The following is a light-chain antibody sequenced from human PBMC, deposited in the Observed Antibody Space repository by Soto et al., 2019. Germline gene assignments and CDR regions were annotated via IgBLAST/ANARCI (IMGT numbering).Light chain of an antibody. V-gene: IGLV1-44*01. CDR3: AAWDDSVNGHV. Sequence: QSVLTQTPSASGTPGHRITISFSGSSSNIGSRTVNWYQQFPGTAPKVLIYSNTQRPSGVPDRFSASKSGTTASLANSGLKSEDEADFCCAAWDDSVNGHVFGGGTKLPVL. J-gene: IGLJ2*01. CDR2: SNT. CDR1: SSNIGSRT.